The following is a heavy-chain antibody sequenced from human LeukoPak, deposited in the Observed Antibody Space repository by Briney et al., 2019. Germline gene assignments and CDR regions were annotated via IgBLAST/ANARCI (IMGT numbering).Heavy chain of an antibody. CDR1: GDIVSSNSVT. Sequence: SQTLSLTCAISGDIVSSNSVTWNWIRQSPSRGLEWLGRTYYRSKWYNDYAVSVKSRITINPDTSKNQFSLQLNSVTPEDTAVYYCASQQLVLDHYYGMDVWGQGTTVTVSS. D-gene: IGHD6-13*01. V-gene: IGHV6-1*01. CDR3: ASQQLVLDHYYGMDV. J-gene: IGHJ6*02. CDR2: TYYRSKWYN.